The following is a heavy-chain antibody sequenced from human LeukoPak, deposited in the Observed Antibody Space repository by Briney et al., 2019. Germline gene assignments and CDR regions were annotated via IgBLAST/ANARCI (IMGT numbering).Heavy chain of an antibody. CDR2: ISSSSSYI. CDR1: GFTFSSYS. D-gene: IGHD6-13*01. J-gene: IGHJ4*02. V-gene: IGHV3-21*01. CDR3: ARDRGAAAVDY. Sequence: GGSLRLSCAASGFTFSSYSMNWVRQAPGKGLEWVSSISSSSSYIYYADSVKGRFTISRDNAKNSLYLQMNSLRAEDTAVYYCARDRGAAAVDYWGQGTLVTVSS.